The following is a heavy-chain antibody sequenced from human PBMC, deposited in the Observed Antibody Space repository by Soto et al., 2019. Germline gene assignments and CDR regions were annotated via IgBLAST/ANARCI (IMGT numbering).Heavy chain of an antibody. CDR3: ASSVDSSGWHDAFNI. D-gene: IGHD6-19*01. CDR2: IYHSGTT. CDR1: GESISSGGYS. Sequence: SETLYLTCSVSGESISSGGYSWSWIRQPPGGGLEWLGYIYHSGTTYSNPSLQSRLTMSVDRSKNEFSLNLNSVTAADTALYYCASSVDSSGWHDAFNIWGRGTLVTVSS. J-gene: IGHJ3*02. V-gene: IGHV4-30-2*01.